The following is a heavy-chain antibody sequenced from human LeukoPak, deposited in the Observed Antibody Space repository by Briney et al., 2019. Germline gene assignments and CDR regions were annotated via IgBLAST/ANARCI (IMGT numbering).Heavy chain of an antibody. CDR2: IYSGGTI. Sequence: GGSLRLSCAASGFTVSSNYMSWVRQAPGKGLEWVSVIYSGGTISYADSVKGRFTISRDNAKNSLYLQMNSLRAEDTAVYYCARGPVSSSGFFGYWGQGTLVTVSS. CDR3: ARGPVSSSGFFGY. J-gene: IGHJ4*02. CDR1: GFTVSSNY. D-gene: IGHD6-19*01. V-gene: IGHV3-53*01.